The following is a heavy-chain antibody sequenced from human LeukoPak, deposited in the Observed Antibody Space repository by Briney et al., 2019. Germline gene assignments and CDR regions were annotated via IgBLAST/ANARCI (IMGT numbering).Heavy chain of an antibody. Sequence: PGGSLRLSCAASGFTFSKYSMRWVRQAPGKGLERVSRINTDGTVTTYADSVKGRFTVSRDNADNTMFLQMNSVRDEDTAVYYCATKQWLAPPPDSWGQGTPVTVSS. J-gene: IGHJ4*02. V-gene: IGHV3-74*01. CDR1: GFTFSKYS. CDR2: INTDGTVT. CDR3: ATKQWLAPPPDS. D-gene: IGHD6-19*01.